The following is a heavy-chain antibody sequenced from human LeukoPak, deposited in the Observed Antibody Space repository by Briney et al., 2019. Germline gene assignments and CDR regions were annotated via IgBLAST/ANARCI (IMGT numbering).Heavy chain of an antibody. CDR2: IYTSGST. J-gene: IGHJ4*02. D-gene: IGHD6-13*01. CDR1: GGSISSGSYY. Sequence: SQTLSLTCTVSGGSISSGSYYWSWIRQPAVKGLEWIGRIYTSGSTNYNPSLKSRVTISVDTSKNQFSLKLSSVTAADTAVYYCARSYSSSWYDYWGQGTLVTVSS. V-gene: IGHV4-61*02. CDR3: ARSYSSSWYDY.